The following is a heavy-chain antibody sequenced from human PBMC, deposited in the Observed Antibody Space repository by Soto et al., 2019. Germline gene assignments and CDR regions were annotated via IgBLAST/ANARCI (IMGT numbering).Heavy chain of an antibody. J-gene: IGHJ4*02. Sequence: GGSLRLSCAASGFTFSSYSMNWVRQAPGKGLEWVSSISSSSSYIYYADSVKGRFTISRDNAKNSLYLQMNSLRVEDTAVYYCARGGGYDPAPFDYWGQGTLVTVSS. CDR1: GFTFSSYS. CDR2: ISSSSSYI. V-gene: IGHV3-21*01. CDR3: ARGGGYDPAPFDY. D-gene: IGHD5-12*01.